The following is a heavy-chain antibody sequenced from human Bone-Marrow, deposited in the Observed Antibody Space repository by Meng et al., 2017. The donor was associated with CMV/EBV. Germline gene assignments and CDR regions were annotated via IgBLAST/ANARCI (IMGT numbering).Heavy chain of an antibody. CDR1: GGDFSGYS. J-gene: IGHJ5*02. CDR3: ARVGFWSGWFDP. D-gene: IGHD3-3*01. CDR2: INHSGRN. V-gene: IGHV4-34*01. Sequence: TWGGYGGDFSGYSWNWIRQTPGKGLEWIGEINHSGRNNYNPSLKSRVTISVDTSKNQFSLKLSSVTAADTAVYYCARVGFWSGWFDPWGQGTLVTVSS.